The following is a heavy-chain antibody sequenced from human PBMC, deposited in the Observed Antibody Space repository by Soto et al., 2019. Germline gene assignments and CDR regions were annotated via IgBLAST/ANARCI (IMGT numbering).Heavy chain of an antibody. J-gene: IGHJ4*02. CDR2: MNPNSGNT. V-gene: IGHV1-8*01. D-gene: IGHD3-16*01. CDR3: ARGGIFASYDYIWGSPNPIDY. Sequence: GASVKVSCKASGYTFTSYDINWVRQATGQGLEWMGWMNPNSGNTGYAQKFQGRVTMTRNTSISTAYMELSSLRSEDTAVYYCARGGIFASYDYIWGSPNPIDYWGQGTLVTVSS. CDR1: GYTFTSYD.